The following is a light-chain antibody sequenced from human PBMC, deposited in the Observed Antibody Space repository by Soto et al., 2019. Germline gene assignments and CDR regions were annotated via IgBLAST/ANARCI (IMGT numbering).Light chain of an antibody. V-gene: IGKV3-20*01. Sequence: ELVLTQSPGTLSLSPGERATLSCRVGHSVSSSYLAWYQQKPGQAPRLLIYSASSRATGIPDRFSGSGAGPVYTPTISRLSPVGSAMYDCHQDGHSVWPFRQGTLVDIK. CDR2: SAS. CDR3: HQDGHSVWP. CDR1: HSVSSSY. J-gene: IGKJ1*01.